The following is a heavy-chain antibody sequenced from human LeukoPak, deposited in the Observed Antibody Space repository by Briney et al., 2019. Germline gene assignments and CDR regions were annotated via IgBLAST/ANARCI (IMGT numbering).Heavy chain of an antibody. CDR2: IIPIFGTA. J-gene: IGHJ4*02. CDR3: ARRGVYGDYTNYFDY. V-gene: IGHV1-69*13. CDR1: GGTFSSYA. D-gene: IGHD4-17*01. Sequence: SVKVSCKASGGTFSSYAISWVRQAPGQGLEWMGGIIPIFGTANYAQKFQGRVTITADESTSTAYMELSSLRSEDTAVYYCARRGVYGDYTNYFDYWGQGTLVTVSS.